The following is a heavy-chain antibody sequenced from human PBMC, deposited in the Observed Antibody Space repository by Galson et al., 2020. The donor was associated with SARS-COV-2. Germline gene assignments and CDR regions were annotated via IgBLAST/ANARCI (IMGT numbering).Heavy chain of an antibody. Sequence: GGSLRLSCAASGLSVSRNHMSWVRQAPGKALEWVSIIYSGGSTSYADSVKGRFTISRDNSKNTVYLQMTSLRAEDTAVYYCARDRRSDFWSGYSGNYGMDVWGQGTTVTVSS. CDR1: GLSVSRNH. CDR2: IYSGGST. D-gene: IGHD3-3*01. CDR3: ARDRRSDFWSGYSGNYGMDV. V-gene: IGHV3-53*01. J-gene: IGHJ6*02.